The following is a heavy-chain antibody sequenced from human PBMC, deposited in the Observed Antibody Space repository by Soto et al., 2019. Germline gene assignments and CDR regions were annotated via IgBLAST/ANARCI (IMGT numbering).Heavy chain of an antibody. D-gene: IGHD5-18*01. CDR3: ARREAGGYSSGGRNGGFDY. CDR2: INHSGST. Sequence: SETLSLTCAVYGGSFSGYYWSWIRQPPGKGLEWIGEINHSGSTNYNPSLKSRVTISVDTSKNQFSLKLSSVTAADTAVYYCARREAGGYSSGGRNGGFDYWGQGTLVTVSS. J-gene: IGHJ4*02. CDR1: GGSFSGYY. V-gene: IGHV4-34*01.